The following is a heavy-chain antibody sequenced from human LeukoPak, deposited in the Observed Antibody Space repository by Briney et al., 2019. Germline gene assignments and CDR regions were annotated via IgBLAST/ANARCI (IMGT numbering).Heavy chain of an antibody. Sequence: PGGSLRLSCAASGFTFSSYGMHWVRQAPGKGLEWVAFIRYDGSNKYYADSVKGRFTISRDNSKNTLYLQMNSLRAEDTAVYYCAKTVRPYHPTYYYYYMDVWGKGTTVTVSS. D-gene: IGHD3-10*01. V-gene: IGHV3-30*02. J-gene: IGHJ6*03. CDR3: AKTVRPYHPTYYYYYMDV. CDR1: GFTFSSYG. CDR2: IRYDGSNK.